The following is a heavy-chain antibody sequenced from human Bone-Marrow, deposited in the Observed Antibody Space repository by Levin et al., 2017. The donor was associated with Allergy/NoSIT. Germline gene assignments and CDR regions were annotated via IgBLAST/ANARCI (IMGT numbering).Heavy chain of an antibody. Sequence: SGGSLRLSCAASGFTFSSYAMHWVRQAPGKGLEWVAVISYDGSNKYYADSVKGRFTISRDNSKNTLYLQMNSLRAEDTAVYYCARGRRDFPFDYWGQGTLVTVSS. CDR2: ISYDGSNK. D-gene: IGHD2/OR15-2a*01. CDR3: ARGRRDFPFDY. J-gene: IGHJ4*02. CDR1: GFTFSSYA. V-gene: IGHV3-30*04.